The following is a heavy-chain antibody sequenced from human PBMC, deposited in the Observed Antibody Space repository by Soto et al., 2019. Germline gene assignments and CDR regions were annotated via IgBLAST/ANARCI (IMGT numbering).Heavy chain of an antibody. V-gene: IGHV1-69*04. J-gene: IGHJ6*03. Sequence: GASVKVSCKASGDTFSSYTISWVRQAPGQGLEWMGRIIPILGIANYAQKFQGRVTITADKSTSTAYMELSSLRSEDTAVYYCARDFGRGVATILEGGFIYYYYYMDVWGKGTTVTVSS. CDR3: ARDFGRGVATILEGGFIYYYYYMDV. D-gene: IGHD5-12*01. CDR1: GDTFSSYT. CDR2: IIPILGIA.